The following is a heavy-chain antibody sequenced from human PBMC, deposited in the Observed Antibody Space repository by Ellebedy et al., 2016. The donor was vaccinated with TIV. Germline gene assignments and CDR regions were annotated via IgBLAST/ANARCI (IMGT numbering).Heavy chain of an antibody. CDR2: FCHNGST. CDR1: GASISSNGHY. D-gene: IGHD3-22*01. J-gene: IGHJ4*02. Sequence: MPSETLSLTCTVSGASISSNGHYWGWIRQPPGKGLEWIGTFCHNGSTYYSPSLKSRVTISVDTSQNQFSMKLTSVTAADTAVYYCARNYYDTSGYYHIDYWGQGTLVTVSS. CDR3: ARNYYDTSGYYHIDY. V-gene: IGHV4-39*01.